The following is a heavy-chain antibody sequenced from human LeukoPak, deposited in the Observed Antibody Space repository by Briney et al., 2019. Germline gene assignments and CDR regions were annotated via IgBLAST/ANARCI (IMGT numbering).Heavy chain of an antibody. V-gene: IGHV1-2*02. D-gene: IGHD2-15*01. J-gene: IGHJ5*02. Sequence: GASVKVSCKASGYTFTGYYIHWVRQAPGQGLEWMGWINPTSGGTNYAQNFQGRVTMTRDTSIGTAYMDLSRLRSDDTAVYYCARHVGYSNWFDPWGQETLVTVSS. CDR3: ARHVGYSNWFDP. CDR1: GYTFTGYY. CDR2: INPTSGGT.